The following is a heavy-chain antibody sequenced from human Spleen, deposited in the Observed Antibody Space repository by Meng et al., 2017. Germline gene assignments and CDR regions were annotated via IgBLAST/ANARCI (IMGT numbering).Heavy chain of an antibody. CDR1: GDSVSSNSAA. CDR2: TYYRSKWYN. V-gene: IGHV6-1*02. Sequence: QGQVQPSGPRRVNSHQPLPTTCAISGDSVSSNSAAWNWIRQTPSRGLEWLGRTYYRSKWYNDYAVSVKGRITINPDTSKNQFSLQLNSVTPEDTAVYYCARGYNYNYWGQGTLVTVSS. J-gene: IGHJ4*02. D-gene: IGHD5-18*01. CDR3: ARGYNYNY.